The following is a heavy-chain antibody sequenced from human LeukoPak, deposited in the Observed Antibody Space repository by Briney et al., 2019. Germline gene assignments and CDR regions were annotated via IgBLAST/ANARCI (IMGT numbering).Heavy chain of an antibody. V-gene: IGHV4-39*01. CDR2: IFYTGST. J-gene: IGHJ4*02. CDR3: ARHCSGGTCYSDFDY. Sequence: SETLTLTCTVSGGSISSSGYYWGWIRQPPGKGLEWIGSIFYTGSTYYNPSLKSRVTISVDTSKNQFSLKLNSVTAADTAVYYCARHCSGGTCYSDFDYWGQGTLVTVSS. CDR1: GGSISSSGYY. D-gene: IGHD2-15*01.